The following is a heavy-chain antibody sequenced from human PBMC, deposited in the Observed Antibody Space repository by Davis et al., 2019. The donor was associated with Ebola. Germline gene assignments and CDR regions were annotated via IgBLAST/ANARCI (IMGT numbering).Heavy chain of an antibody. Sequence: PGGSLRLSCAASGFTFSTYDMHWVRQAPGKGLEWVSGIKTAGDTYYPGSVKGRFTISRENAKNSLYLQMNSLRAGDTAVYYCARGVVVRGVSYYVMDVWGKGTTVTVSS. CDR1: GFTFSTYD. J-gene: IGHJ6*04. CDR3: ARGVVVRGVSYYVMDV. V-gene: IGHV3-13*01. D-gene: IGHD3-10*01. CDR2: IKTAGDT.